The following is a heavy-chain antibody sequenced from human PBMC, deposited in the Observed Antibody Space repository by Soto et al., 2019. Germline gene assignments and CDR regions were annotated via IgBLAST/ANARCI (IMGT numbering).Heavy chain of an antibody. J-gene: IGHJ4*02. Sequence: PSETLSLTCAVSGYSISSGYYWGWIRQPPGKGLEWIGSIYHSGSTYYNPSLKSRVTISVDTSKNQFSLKLSSVTAADTAVYYCARVARYSGYDPFPLWGQGTLVTVS. V-gene: IGHV4-38-2*01. D-gene: IGHD5-12*01. CDR3: ARVARYSGYDPFPL. CDR1: GYSISSGYY. CDR2: IYHSGST.